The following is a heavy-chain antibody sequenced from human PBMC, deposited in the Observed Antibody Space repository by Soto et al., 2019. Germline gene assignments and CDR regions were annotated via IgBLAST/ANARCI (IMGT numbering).Heavy chain of an antibody. CDR3: AKEVGQPVVLNYGMDV. J-gene: IGHJ6*02. CDR2: VSYDGNHK. Sequence: QVQLVESGGGVIQPGTSLSLSCGSSGFTFRSFGMYWVRQAPGKGLEWVAVVSYDGNHKYYADSVKGRFTVSRDNAKNMLYLKMNSLRGENTAVYYCAKEVGQPVVLNYGMDVWGQGTTATVPS. D-gene: IGHD6-6*01. CDR1: GFTFRSFG. V-gene: IGHV3-30*18.